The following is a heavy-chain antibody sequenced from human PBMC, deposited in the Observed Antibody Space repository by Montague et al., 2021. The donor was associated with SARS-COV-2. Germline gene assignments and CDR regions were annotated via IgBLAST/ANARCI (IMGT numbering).Heavy chain of an antibody. CDR3: ARLRGGTPGEH. Sequence: SETLSLTCTVSGGSISDSNFHWGWIRQPPGKGLEWIGTLYYSGATYYXXSLKSRVTTSMDTPKNQFSLKLTSAIAADTAVYYCARLRGGTPGEHWGQGALVTVSS. D-gene: IGHD2-21*01. V-gene: IGHV4-39*07. J-gene: IGHJ4*02. CDR2: LYYSGAT. CDR1: GGSISDSNFH.